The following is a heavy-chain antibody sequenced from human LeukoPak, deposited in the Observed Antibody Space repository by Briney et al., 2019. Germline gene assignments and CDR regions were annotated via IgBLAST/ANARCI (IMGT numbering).Heavy chain of an antibody. J-gene: IGHJ3*02. CDR3: ARSGYSYGADAFDI. CDR1: GGSISSYY. Sequence: SETLSLTCTVSGGSISSYYWSWIRQPPGKGLEWIGYIYYSGSTNYNPSLKSRVTISVDTSKNQFSLKLSSVTAADTAVYYCARSGYSYGADAFDIWGQGTMVTVSS. V-gene: IGHV4-59*01. CDR2: IYYSGST. D-gene: IGHD5-18*01.